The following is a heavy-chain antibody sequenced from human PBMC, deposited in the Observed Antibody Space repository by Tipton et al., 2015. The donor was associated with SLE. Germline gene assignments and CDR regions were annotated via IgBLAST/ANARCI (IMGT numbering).Heavy chain of an antibody. V-gene: IGHV1-8*01. Sequence: QLVQSGAEVKKPGASVKVSCKASGYTFTSYDINWVRQAAGQGLEWMGWMNPNSGNTGYAQNFQGRVTMTSNTSISTAYMELSSLRSEDTALYYCARDIRQYCGSTNCHPEYFQHWGQGTLVTVSS. J-gene: IGHJ1*01. D-gene: IGHD2-2*01. CDR2: MNPNSGNT. CDR3: ARDIRQYCGSTNCHPEYFQH. CDR1: GYTFTSYD.